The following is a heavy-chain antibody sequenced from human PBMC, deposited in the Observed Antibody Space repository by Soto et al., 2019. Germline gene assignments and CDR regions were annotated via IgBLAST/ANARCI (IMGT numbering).Heavy chain of an antibody. CDR1: GFTFSSYG. V-gene: IGHV3-30*18. CDR3: AKGRWLELELRGWYFDL. Sequence: QVQLVESGGGVVQPGRSLRLSCAASGFTFSSYGMHWVRQAPGKGLEWVAVISYDGSNKYYADSVKGRFTISRDNSKNTLYLQMNSLRAEETAVYYCAKGRWLELELRGWYFDLWGRGTLVTVSS. CDR2: ISYDGSNK. J-gene: IGHJ2*01. D-gene: IGHD1-7*01.